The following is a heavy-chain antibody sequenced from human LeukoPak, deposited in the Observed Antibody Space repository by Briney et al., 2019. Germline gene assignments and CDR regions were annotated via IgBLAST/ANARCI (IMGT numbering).Heavy chain of an antibody. J-gene: IGHJ4*02. CDR3: ARGRYSSSSPAIFDY. V-gene: IGHV1-8*01. CDR2: MNPNSGNT. CDR1: GYTFTSYD. D-gene: IGHD6-13*01. Sequence: ASVKVSCKASGYTFTSYDINWVRPATGQGLEWMGWMNPNSGNTGYAQKFQGRVTMTRNTSISTAYVELSSLRSEDTAMYYCARGRYSSSSPAIFDYWGQGTLVTVSS.